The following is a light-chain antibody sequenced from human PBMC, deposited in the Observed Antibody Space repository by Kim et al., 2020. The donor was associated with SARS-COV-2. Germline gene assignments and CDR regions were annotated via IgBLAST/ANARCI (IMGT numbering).Light chain of an antibody. CDR1: QNINSF. J-gene: IGKJ4*01. V-gene: IGKV1-39*01. Sequence: DIQMTQSPSSLAESVGDRVTITCRASQNINSFLNWYQQRPGKAPKLLIYAASTLQIGVPSRFSGSGSGTDFTLTITSLQPEDFATYYCQQSHTAPLLTFGGGTKVDIK. CDR2: AAS. CDR3: QQSHTAPLLT.